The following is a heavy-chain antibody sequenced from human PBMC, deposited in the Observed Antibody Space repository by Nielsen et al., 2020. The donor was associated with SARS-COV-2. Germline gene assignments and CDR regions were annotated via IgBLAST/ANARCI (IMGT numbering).Heavy chain of an antibody. V-gene: IGHV4-59*01. J-gene: IGHJ6*02. D-gene: IGHD5-12*01. CDR3: ARVGGYSGYDFYYYYYGMDV. CDR2: IYYSGST. CDR1: GGSISSYY. Sequence: SETLSLTCTVSGGSISSYYWSWIRQPPGKGLEWIGYIYYSGSTNCNPSLKSRVTISVDTSKNQFSLKLSSVTAADTAVYYCARVGGYSGYDFYYYYYGMDVWGQGTTVTVSS.